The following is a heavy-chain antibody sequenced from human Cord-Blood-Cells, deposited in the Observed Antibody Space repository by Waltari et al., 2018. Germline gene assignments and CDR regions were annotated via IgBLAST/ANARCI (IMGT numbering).Heavy chain of an antibody. Sequence: QVQLQQWGAGLLKPSATLSLTCAVYGGSFSGYYWSWIRQPPGKGLEWMGEINHSGSTNYNPSLKSRVTISVDTSKNQFSLKLSSVTAADTAVYYCARQDRGYSSSWANAFDIWGQGTMVTVSS. CDR3: ARQDRGYSSSWANAFDI. CDR1: GGSFSGYY. D-gene: IGHD6-13*01. V-gene: IGHV4-34*01. CDR2: INHSGST. J-gene: IGHJ3*02.